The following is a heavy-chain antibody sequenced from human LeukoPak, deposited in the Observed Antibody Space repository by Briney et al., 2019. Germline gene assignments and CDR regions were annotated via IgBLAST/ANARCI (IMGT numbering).Heavy chain of an antibody. CDR2: VTSDGSDT. CDR3: ATGLGHYYDY. D-gene: IGHD2-8*02. J-gene: IGHJ4*02. V-gene: IGHV3-74*01. Sequence: GGPLRLSCAASGIGFYNYWMHWVRQAPGKGLEWLSRVTSDGSDTVYADSVKGRFTISRDNARTTVYLQMSSLRLDDTATYYCATGLGHYYDYWGQGSLVTVSS. CDR1: GIGFYNYW.